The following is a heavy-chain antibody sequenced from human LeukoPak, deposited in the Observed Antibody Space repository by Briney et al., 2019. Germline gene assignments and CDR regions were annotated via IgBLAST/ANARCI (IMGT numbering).Heavy chain of an antibody. CDR2: INHSGST. V-gene: IGHV4-34*01. D-gene: IGHD6-13*01. Sequence: SETLSLTCAVYGGSFSGYYWSWIRQPPGKGLEWIGEINHSGSTNYNPSLKSRVTISVNTSKNQFSLKLSSVPAADTAVYYCARHRTGYSSSWYRYFDYWGQGTLVTVSS. CDR3: ARHRTGYSSSWYRYFDY. J-gene: IGHJ4*02. CDR1: GGSFSGYY.